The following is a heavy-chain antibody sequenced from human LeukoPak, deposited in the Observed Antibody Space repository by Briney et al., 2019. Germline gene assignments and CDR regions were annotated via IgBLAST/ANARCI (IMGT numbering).Heavy chain of an antibody. J-gene: IGHJ4*02. D-gene: IGHD6-19*01. CDR2: IRNSGDNT. CDR3: ARDDAVGGGYLDY. CDR1: GFIFNNYA. V-gene: IGHV3-23*01. Sequence: GGSLRLSCVASGFIFNNYAMTWVRQAPGKGLEWVSNIRNSGDNTYYADSVKGRFTISRDKSKNTLFLQMNSLRAEDTAIYYCARDDAVGGGYLDYWGQGALVTVSS.